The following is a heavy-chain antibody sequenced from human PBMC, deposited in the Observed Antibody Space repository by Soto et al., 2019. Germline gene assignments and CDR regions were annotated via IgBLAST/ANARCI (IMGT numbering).Heavy chain of an antibody. D-gene: IGHD3-10*01. Sequence: QLQLVQSGAEVKERGSSVKISCKTSGGSFNTYALTWVRQAPGQGLEWIGGIIPMFDIKNVAQRFQGRVTLNADDSMTTAYMEMTSLRSDDTAVYYCAKEAGDHWGQGTLVTVSS. CDR2: IIPMFDIK. CDR1: GGSFNTYA. V-gene: IGHV1-69*01. J-gene: IGHJ4*02. CDR3: AKEAGDH.